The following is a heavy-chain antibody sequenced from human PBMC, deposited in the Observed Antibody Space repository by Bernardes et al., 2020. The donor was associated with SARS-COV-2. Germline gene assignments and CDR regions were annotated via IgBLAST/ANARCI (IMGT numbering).Heavy chain of an antibody. J-gene: IGHJ5*02. CDR1: GYIFSDFG. CDR3: ARDRKVRGITNNWFDP. V-gene: IGHV1-18*01. CDR2: INPYKGNT. D-gene: IGHD3-10*01. Sequence: ASVKVSCKTSGYIFSDFGISWVRQAPGQGLEWMGWINPYKGNTDYAQNFQGRVTMTTDTSTSTAYMELRSLSFDDTAVYFCARDRKVRGITNNWFDPWGQGTLVTVSS.